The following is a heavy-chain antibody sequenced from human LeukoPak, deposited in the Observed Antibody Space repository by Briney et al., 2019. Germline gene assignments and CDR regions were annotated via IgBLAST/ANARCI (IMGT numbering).Heavy chain of an antibody. D-gene: IGHD3-10*01. CDR3: AKSNGYGLVDI. CDR2: MNHGGST. CDR1: GFTFSSYS. Sequence: GSLRLSCAASGFTFSSYSMNWIRQPPGKGLEWIGEMNHGGSTTYNPSLKSRVTISLDTSRNQFSLKLNSVTAADTAVYYCAKSNGYGLVDIWGQGTMVTVSS. J-gene: IGHJ3*02. V-gene: IGHV4-34*08.